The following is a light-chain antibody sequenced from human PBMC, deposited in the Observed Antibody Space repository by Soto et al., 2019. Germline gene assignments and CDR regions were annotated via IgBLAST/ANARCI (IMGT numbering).Light chain of an antibody. V-gene: IGKV1-5*03. CDR2: EAS. Sequence: IQMTQSPSTLSASVGDRVTMTCRARQSVRGWLAWHQQKPGKAHTLLIYEASSVESGVPSRFGGSGSGTEFTLTINSLQPDDFATYYCQQYDKYPWTFGQGTKVEVE. CDR3: QQYDKYPWT. CDR1: QSVRGW. J-gene: IGKJ1*01.